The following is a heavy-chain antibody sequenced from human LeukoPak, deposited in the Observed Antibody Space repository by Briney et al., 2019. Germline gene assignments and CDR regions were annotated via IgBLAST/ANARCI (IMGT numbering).Heavy chain of an antibody. CDR3: ARGRVVRGVITKRRPDY. Sequence: ASVKVSCKASGYAFTDYYMFWVRQAPGQGLESMGWINPNSGGTNYAQKFRGRVTMTRDTSMSTAYMELSRLTSDDTAVYYCARGRVVRGVITKRRPDYWGQGTLVTVSS. J-gene: IGHJ4*02. D-gene: IGHD3-10*01. CDR2: INPNSGGT. V-gene: IGHV1-2*02. CDR1: GYAFTDYY.